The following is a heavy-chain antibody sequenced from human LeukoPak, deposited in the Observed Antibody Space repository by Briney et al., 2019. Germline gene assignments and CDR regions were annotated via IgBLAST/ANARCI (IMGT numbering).Heavy chain of an antibody. CDR2: ISSSSSYI. D-gene: IGHD3-22*01. V-gene: IGHV3-21*01. CDR3: ARDKRGFYYDSSGATIDY. J-gene: IGHJ4*02. Sequence: GGSLRLSCAASGFTFSSYSMNWVRQAPGKGLEWVSSISSSSSYIYYADSVKGRFTISRDNAKNSLYLQMNSLRAKDMAVYYCARDKRGFYYDSSGATIDYWGQGTLVTVSS. CDR1: GFTFSSYS.